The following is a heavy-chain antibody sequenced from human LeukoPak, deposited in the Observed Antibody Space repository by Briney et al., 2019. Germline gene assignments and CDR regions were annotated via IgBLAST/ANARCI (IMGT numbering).Heavy chain of an antibody. CDR1: GYTFTGYY. D-gene: IGHD3-10*01. Sequence: ASVKVSCKASGYTFTGYYIHWVRQAPGQGLEWMGWINPNSGGTNYAQKFQGRVTMTRDTSISTAYMELSRLRSDDTAVYYCARDFFHGSGLLGFDPWGQGTLVTVSS. CDR3: ARDFFHGSGLLGFDP. J-gene: IGHJ5*02. V-gene: IGHV1-2*02. CDR2: INPNSGGT.